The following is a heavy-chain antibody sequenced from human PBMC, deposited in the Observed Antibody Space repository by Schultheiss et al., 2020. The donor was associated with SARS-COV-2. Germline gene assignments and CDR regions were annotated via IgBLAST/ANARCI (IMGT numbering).Heavy chain of an antibody. J-gene: IGHJ4*02. Sequence: GGSLRLSCAASAFTFRSYAMSWVRQAPGMGLEWVSSISGNGGSTYYADSVKGRFTISRDNSKNTLYLQMNSLRAEDTAVYYCARDGAVAGMGNDYWGQGTLVTVSS. CDR1: AFTFRSYA. CDR2: ISGNGGST. V-gene: IGHV3-23*01. D-gene: IGHD6-19*01. CDR3: ARDGAVAGMGNDY.